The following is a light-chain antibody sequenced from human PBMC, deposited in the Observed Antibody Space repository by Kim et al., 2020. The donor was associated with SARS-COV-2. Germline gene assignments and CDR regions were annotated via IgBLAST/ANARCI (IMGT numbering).Light chain of an antibody. Sequence: RATLNFKYSQNVLYHLNNKNYLAWFPQKTGQAPKLLNYWASIRESGVSDRISGSGSETDFTLTISSLQAEDVAGYYCQQYYSTPPSFGQGTKLEI. CDR1: QNVLYHLNNKNY. CDR2: WAS. J-gene: IGKJ2*03. V-gene: IGKV4-1*01. CDR3: QQYYSTPPS.